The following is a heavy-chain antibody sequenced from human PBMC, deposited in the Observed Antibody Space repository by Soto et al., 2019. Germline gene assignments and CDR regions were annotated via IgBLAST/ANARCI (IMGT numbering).Heavy chain of an antibody. J-gene: IGHJ4*02. CDR1: GDSVSSSRAA. Sequence: SQTLSLTCAISGDSVSSSRAAWNWIRQSPSRGLEWLGRTYYRSKWYNDYAVSVKSRITINPDTSKNQFSLKLSSVTAADTAVYYCARHKIGGDPFDYWGQGTLVTVSS. CDR2: TYYRSKWYN. V-gene: IGHV6-1*01. D-gene: IGHD2-21*02. CDR3: ARHKIGGDPFDY.